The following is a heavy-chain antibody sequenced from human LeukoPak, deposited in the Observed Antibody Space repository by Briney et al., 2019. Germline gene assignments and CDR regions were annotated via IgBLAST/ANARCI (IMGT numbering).Heavy chain of an antibody. CDR1: ADSFSSHY. D-gene: IGHD3-22*01. CDR3: ARTYYDSSGYSYYFDY. Sequence: SETLSLTCAVSADSFSSHYWTWIRQAPGKGLEWIGYISYIGSTNYNPSLKSRVTISIDTSKNQFSLKLSSVTAADTAVYYCARTYYDSSGYSYYFDYWGQGTLVTVSS. CDR2: ISYIGST. V-gene: IGHV4-59*11. J-gene: IGHJ4*02.